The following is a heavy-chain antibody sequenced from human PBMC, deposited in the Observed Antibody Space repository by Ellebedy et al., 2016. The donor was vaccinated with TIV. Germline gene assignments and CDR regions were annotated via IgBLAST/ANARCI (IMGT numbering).Heavy chain of an antibody. D-gene: IGHD3-10*01. CDR2: IYYSGST. Sequence: MPSETLSLTCTVSGGSISSYYWSWIRQPPGKGLEWIVYIYYSGSTNYNPSLKSRVTLSVDTSKNQFSLELSSVTAADTAVYYCARRRYYGSGSYFDPWGQGTLVTVSS. V-gene: IGHV4-59*08. CDR3: ARRRYYGSGSYFDP. CDR1: GGSISSYY. J-gene: IGHJ5*02.